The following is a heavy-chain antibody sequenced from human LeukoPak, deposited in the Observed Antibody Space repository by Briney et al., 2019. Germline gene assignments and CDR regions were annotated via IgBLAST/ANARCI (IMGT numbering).Heavy chain of an antibody. CDR1: GGSITSDGYS. Sequence: SQTLSLTCNVSGGSITSDGYSWTWIRQHPATVLEWLGYIYHGGTSYYNPSLKGRLSMSMDTSRNQFSLKLTSVTAADTAVYFCARDRLATSPRGWFDPWGQGTLVTVSS. V-gene: IGHV4-31*03. CDR3: ARDRLATSPRGWFDP. CDR2: IYHGGTS. J-gene: IGHJ5*02. D-gene: IGHD2-2*01.